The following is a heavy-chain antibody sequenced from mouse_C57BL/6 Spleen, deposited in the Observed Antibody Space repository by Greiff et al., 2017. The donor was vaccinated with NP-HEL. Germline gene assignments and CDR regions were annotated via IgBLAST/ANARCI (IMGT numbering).Heavy chain of an antibody. V-gene: IGHV1-55*01. CDR3: ARPYYYGSSYDYAMDY. CDR1: GYTFTSYW. D-gene: IGHD1-1*01. CDR2: IYPGSGST. J-gene: IGHJ4*01. Sequence: QVQLQQPGAELVKPGASVKMSCKASGYTFTSYWITWVKQRPGQGLEWIGHIYPGSGSTNYNEKFKSKATLTVDTSSSTAYMQLSSLTSEDSAVYYCARPYYYGSSYDYAMDYWGQGTSVTVSS.